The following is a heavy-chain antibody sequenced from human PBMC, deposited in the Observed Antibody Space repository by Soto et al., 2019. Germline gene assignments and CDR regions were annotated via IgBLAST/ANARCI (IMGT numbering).Heavy chain of an antibody. Sequence: EVQLVESGGGLVQPGGSLRLSCAASGFTFSSYWMSWVRQAPGKGLEWVANIKQDGSEKYYVDSVKGRFTISRDNAKNSLYLQMNSLRAEDTAVYYCATASYSEYYYYGMDVWGQGPTVTVSS. J-gene: IGHJ6*02. CDR3: ATASYSEYYYYGMDV. V-gene: IGHV3-7*05. CDR2: IKQDGSEK. CDR1: GFTFSSYW. D-gene: IGHD2-15*01.